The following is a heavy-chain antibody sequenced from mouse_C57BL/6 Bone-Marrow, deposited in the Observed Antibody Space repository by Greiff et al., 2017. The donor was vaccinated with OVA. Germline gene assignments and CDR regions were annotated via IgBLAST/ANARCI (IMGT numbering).Heavy chain of an antibody. V-gene: IGHV3-6*01. CDR2: ISYDGSN. CDR3: ARDDYVGY. CDR1: GYSITSGYY. J-gene: IGHJ2*01. Sequence: DVQLQESGPGFVKPSQSLSLTCSVTGYSITSGYYWNWLRQFPGNKREWMGFISYDGSNNYNQSLKNRIPITRDTSKNQFFLQLNSVSTEDTATYYCARDDYVGYWGQGTTLTVSS. D-gene: IGHD2-4*01.